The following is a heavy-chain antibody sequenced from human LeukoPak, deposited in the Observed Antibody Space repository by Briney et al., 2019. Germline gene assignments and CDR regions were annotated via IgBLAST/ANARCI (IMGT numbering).Heavy chain of an antibody. V-gene: IGHV5-51*01. CDR1: GYSFAAYW. J-gene: IGHJ3*02. Sequence: HGESLKISCQVSGYSFAAYWIGWVRQMPGKGLEWIGIIYPGDSDTRYSPSFQGQVTISADKSISTAYLQWSSLKASDTAMYYCARHEGQWLNAFDIWGQGTMVTVSS. CDR3: ARHEGQWLNAFDI. CDR2: IYPGDSDT. D-gene: IGHD6-19*01.